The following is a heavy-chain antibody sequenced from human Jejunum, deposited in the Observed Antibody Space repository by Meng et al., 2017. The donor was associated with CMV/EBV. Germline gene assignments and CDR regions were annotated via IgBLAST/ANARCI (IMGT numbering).Heavy chain of an antibody. CDR3: TRDLFVQSLGMDF. CDR1: VYTFSDYG. Sequence: CKDSVYTFSDYGIGWVRPAPGQGFEWLGRVNGDYAYPNDAQKFQCRITMITDTSTSTAYMELTSLRYDDTAIYYCTRDLFVQSLGMDFWGQGSLVTVSS. J-gene: IGHJ4*02. V-gene: IGHV1-18*01. CDR2: VNGDYAYP. D-gene: IGHD3-3*01.